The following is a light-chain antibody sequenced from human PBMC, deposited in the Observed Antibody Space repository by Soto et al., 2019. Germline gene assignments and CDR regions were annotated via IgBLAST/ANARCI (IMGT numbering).Light chain of an antibody. CDR1: HSVSIN. Sequence: EIVMTQSPATLSVSPGERAALSCSASHSVSINLAWYQQKPDQAPRLLIYGASTRATDIPARFSGSGSGTEFTLTISSLQSEDFAFYYCQQYNNWPPLTFGGGTKVEIK. CDR3: QQYNNWPPLT. CDR2: GAS. J-gene: IGKJ4*01. V-gene: IGKV3-15*01.